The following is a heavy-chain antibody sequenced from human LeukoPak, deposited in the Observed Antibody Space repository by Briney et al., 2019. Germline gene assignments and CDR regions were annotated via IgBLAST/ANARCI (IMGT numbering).Heavy chain of an antibody. D-gene: IGHD6-13*01. J-gene: IGHJ4*02. CDR1: GFTFTTYW. V-gene: IGHV3-30*02. CDR2: IRYDGSNK. Sequence: SGGSLRLSCAASGFTFTTYWMSWVRQAPGKGLEWVAFIRYDGSNKYYADSVKGRFTISRDNSKNTLYLQMNSLRAEDTAVYYCAKDLRSSSWYLSWGQGTLVTVSS. CDR3: AKDLRSSSWYLS.